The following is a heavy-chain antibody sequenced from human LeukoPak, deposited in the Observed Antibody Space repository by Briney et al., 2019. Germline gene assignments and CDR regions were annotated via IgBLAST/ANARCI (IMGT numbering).Heavy chain of an antibody. CDR1: GGTFSSYA. D-gene: IGHD1-26*01. CDR2: INPIFGKA. V-gene: IGHV1-69*05. CDR3: ARKKDIVTANPYSGSYYEADY. Sequence: GSSVKVSCKASGGTFSSYAISWVRQAPGQGLEWMGGINPIFGKANYAQKFQGRVTITTDESTSTAYMELSSLRSEDTAVYYCARKKDIVTANPYSGSYYEADYWGQGTLVTVSS. J-gene: IGHJ4*02.